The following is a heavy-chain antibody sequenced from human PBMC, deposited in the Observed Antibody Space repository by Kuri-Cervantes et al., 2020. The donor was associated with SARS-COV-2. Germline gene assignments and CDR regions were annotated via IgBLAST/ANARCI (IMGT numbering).Heavy chain of an antibody. V-gene: IGHV1-2*02. CDR1: GGTFSSYA. Sequence: ASVKVSCKASGGTFSSYAISWVRQAPGQGLEWMGWIAPNSGGTKYAQKFQGRVTMTRDTSTSSVYMELTRLRSDDTAVYFCGLLRFFDWLSPFDFWGQGTLVTVSS. J-gene: IGHJ4*02. D-gene: IGHD3-9*01. CDR2: IAPNSGGT. CDR3: GLLRFFDWLSPFDF.